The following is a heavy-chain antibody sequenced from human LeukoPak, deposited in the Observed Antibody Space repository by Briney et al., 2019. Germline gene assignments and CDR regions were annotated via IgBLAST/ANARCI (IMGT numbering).Heavy chain of an antibody. CDR2: ISSSSSYI. CDR1: GFTFSSYS. CDR3: ARPKISSLWFGESLNY. D-gene: IGHD3-10*01. J-gene: IGHJ4*02. Sequence: GGSLRLSCAASGFTFSSYSMNWVRQAPGKGLEWVSSISSSSSYIYYADSVKGRFTISRDNAKNSLYLQMNSLRAEDTAVYYCARPKISSLWFGESLNYWGQGTLVTVSS. V-gene: IGHV3-21*01.